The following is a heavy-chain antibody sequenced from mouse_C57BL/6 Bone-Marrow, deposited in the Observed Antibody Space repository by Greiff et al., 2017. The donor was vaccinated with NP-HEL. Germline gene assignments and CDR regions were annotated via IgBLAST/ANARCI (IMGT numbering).Heavy chain of an antibody. D-gene: IGHD2-1*01. J-gene: IGHJ1*03. CDR1: GYTFTSYW. CDR3: ARAVYYGNYWYFDV. CDR2: IDPSDSYT. V-gene: IGHV1-50*01. Sequence: QVQLQQPGAELVKPGASVKLSCKASGYTFTSYWMQWVKQRPGQGLEWIGEIDPSDSYTNSNQKFKGKATLTVDTSSSTAYMQLSSLTSEDSAVYYCARAVYYGNYWYFDVWGTGTTVTVSS.